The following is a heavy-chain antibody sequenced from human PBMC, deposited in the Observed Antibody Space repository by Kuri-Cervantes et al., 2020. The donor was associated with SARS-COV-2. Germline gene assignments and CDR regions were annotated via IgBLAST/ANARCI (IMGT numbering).Heavy chain of an antibody. CDR3: AGRDFTGESFQGAFDI. D-gene: IGHD7-27*01. V-gene: IGHV1-2*02. Sequence: ASVKVSCKAPETTFPNYDINWVRQATGQGLEWMGWINPNSGGTNYAQKFQGRVTMTRDTSISTAYMELSRLRSDDTAVYYCAGRDFTGESFQGAFDIWGQGTRGTVSS. CDR2: INPNSGGT. J-gene: IGHJ3*02. CDR1: ETTFPNYD.